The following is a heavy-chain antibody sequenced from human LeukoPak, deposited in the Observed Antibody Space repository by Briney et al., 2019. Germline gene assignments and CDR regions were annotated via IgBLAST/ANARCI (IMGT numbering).Heavy chain of an antibody. Sequence: GGSLRLSCAASGFTFGDYSMTWVRQAPGKGLEWVSYISSSSSYTNYADSVKGRFTISRDNARNSLYLQMNSLRAEDTAVYYCARLVGDYGDPNWFDPWGQGTLVTVST. CDR2: ISSSSSYT. V-gene: IGHV3-11*03. J-gene: IGHJ5*02. D-gene: IGHD4-17*01. CDR1: GFTFGDYS. CDR3: ARLVGDYGDPNWFDP.